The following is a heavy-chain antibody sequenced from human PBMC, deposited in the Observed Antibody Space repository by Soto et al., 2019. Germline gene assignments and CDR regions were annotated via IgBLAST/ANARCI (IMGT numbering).Heavy chain of an antibody. V-gene: IGHV4-4*07. CDR2: IYTSGST. J-gene: IGHJ4*02. Sequence: PSETLSLTCTVSGGSISSYYLSWIRQPAGKGLEWIGRIYTSGSTNYNPSLKSRVTMSVDTSKNQFSLKLSSVTAADTAVYYCARELRGSGWHAGHYFDYWGQGTLVTVSS. D-gene: IGHD6-19*01. CDR3: ARELRGSGWHAGHYFDY. CDR1: GGSISSYY.